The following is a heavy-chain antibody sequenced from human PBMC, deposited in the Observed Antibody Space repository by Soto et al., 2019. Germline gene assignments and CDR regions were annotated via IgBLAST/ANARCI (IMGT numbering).Heavy chain of an antibody. D-gene: IGHD3-10*01. V-gene: IGHV3-23*01. CDR2: IRGSGTST. Sequence: GGSLRLSCAASRFTFSSHAMSWVRQPPGQGLEWVSSIRGSGTSTYYADSVKGRFTISRDNSNNTLYLQMNSLSAEDTALYFCAKVASGSGDFGGFDYWGQGTLVTVSS. CDR1: RFTFSSHA. J-gene: IGHJ4*02. CDR3: AKVASGSGDFGGFDY.